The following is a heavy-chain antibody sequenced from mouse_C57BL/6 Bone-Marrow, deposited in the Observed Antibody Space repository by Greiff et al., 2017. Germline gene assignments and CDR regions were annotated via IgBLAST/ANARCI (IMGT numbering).Heavy chain of an antibody. V-gene: IGHV1-50*01. CDR2: IDPSDSYT. J-gene: IGHJ2*01. CDR3: AREERGLDY. Sequence: VKLSCKASGYTFTSYWMQWVKQRPGQGLEWIGEIDPSDSYTNYNQKFKGKATLTVDTSSSTAYMQLSSLTSEDSAVYYCAREERGLDYWGQGTTLTVSS. CDR1: GYTFTSYW.